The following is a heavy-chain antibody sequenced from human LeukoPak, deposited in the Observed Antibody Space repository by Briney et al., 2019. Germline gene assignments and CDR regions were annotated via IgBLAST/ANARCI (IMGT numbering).Heavy chain of an antibody. V-gene: IGHV3-23*01. CDR2: ISGSGGST. D-gene: IGHD2-2*01. Sequence: HSGGTLRLSCAASGFTFSSYGMSWVRQAPGKGLEWVSAISGSGGSTYYADSVKGRFTISRDNSKNTLYLQMNSLRAEDTAVYYCAKDQAGCSSSSCYERGFDYWGQGTLVTVSS. CDR1: GFTFSSYG. CDR3: AKDQAGCSSSSCYERGFDY. J-gene: IGHJ4*02.